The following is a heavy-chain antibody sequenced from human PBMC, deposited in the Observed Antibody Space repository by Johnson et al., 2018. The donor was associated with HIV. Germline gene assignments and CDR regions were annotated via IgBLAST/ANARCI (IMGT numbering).Heavy chain of an antibody. CDR2: ISSSGSTI. J-gene: IGHJ3*01. D-gene: IGHD3-16*01. V-gene: IGHV3-11*04. Sequence: QVQLVESGGGVVQPGRSLRLSCAASGFTFSDYYMSWIRQAPGKGLEWVSYISSSGSTIYYADSVKGRFTVSRDNAKNSLYLQTNSLRVDDTAVYYCARGLWLTPDVFDFWGQGTMVTVSS. CDR1: GFTFSDYY. CDR3: ARGLWLTPDVFDF.